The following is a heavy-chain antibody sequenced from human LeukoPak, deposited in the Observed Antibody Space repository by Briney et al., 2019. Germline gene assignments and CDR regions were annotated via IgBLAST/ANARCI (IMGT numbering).Heavy chain of an antibody. J-gene: IGHJ4*02. D-gene: IGHD3-10*01. V-gene: IGHV4-61*03. CDR1: GDSVSNGNYY. Sequence: KASETLSLTCTVSGDSVSNGNYYWSWLRQPPGKALERIGYIYYTGKTYYNPSLEGRVTILVDTSRNHFSVKLSSVTAADTAVYYCARSQNYYGSGDYWSQGTLVTVSS. CDR3: ARSQNYYGSGDY. CDR2: IYYTGKT.